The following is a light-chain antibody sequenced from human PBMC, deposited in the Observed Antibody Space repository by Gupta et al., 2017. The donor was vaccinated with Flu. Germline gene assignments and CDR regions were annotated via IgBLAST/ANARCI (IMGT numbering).Light chain of an antibody. Sequence: IGMKQSPATLSGSPGERATLSCRASQSVSSNLAWYQQKPGQAPRLLIYGASTRATGIPARFSGSGSGTEFTLTISSLQSEDFAVYYCQQYNNWPPITCGQGTRLEIK. CDR1: QSVSSN. CDR2: GAS. V-gene: IGKV3-15*01. CDR3: QQYNNWPPIT. J-gene: IGKJ5*01.